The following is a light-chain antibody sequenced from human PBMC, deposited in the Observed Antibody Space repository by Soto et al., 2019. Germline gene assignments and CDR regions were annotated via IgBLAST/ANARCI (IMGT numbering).Light chain of an antibody. J-gene: IGKJ3*01. CDR1: QNISTY. CDR3: QQRYGIPCT. CDR2: AAS. Sequence: DIQLTQSPSSLSASVGDRANITCQASQNISTYVNWYQQKSGKAPKLLIYAASTFQSGVPSRFSGNGSETDFTLTISSLQPEDFGTYYSQQRYGIPCTFGPGTKVHIK. V-gene: IGKV1-39*01.